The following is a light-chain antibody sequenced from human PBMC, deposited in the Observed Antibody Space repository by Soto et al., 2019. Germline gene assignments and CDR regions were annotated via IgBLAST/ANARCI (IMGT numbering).Light chain of an antibody. Sequence: QSALTQPASVSGSPGQSITISCTGTSSDVGSHNLVSWYQQHPGQAPKLMIYEVSKRPLGVSARFSASKSGNTASLTISGLQAEDEAEYYCCSYVGSRAVFGGGTQLTVL. J-gene: IGLJ7*01. CDR1: SSDVGSHNL. CDR3: CSYVGSRAV. V-gene: IGLV2-23*02. CDR2: EVS.